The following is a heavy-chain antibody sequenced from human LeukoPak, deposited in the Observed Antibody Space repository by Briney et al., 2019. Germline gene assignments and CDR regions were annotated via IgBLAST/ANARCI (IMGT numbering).Heavy chain of an antibody. Sequence: PGGSLRLSCAASGFTFDDYAMHWVRQAPGKGLEWVSLISGDGDSTYYADSVKGRFTISRDNSKNSLYLQMNSLRTEDTALYYCAKEGRSSSWYYFDYWGQGTLVTVSS. D-gene: IGHD6-13*01. CDR2: ISGDGDST. CDR3: AKEGRSSSWYYFDY. CDR1: GFTFDDYA. V-gene: IGHV3-43*02. J-gene: IGHJ4*02.